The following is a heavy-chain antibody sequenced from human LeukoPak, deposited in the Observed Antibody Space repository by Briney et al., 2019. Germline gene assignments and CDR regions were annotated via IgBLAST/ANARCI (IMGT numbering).Heavy chain of an antibody. CDR2: ISGSGGRT. Sequence: GGSLRLSCAASGFTFSSYAMSWVRQAPGKGLEWVSAISGSGGRTYYADSVKGRFTISRDNSKNTLYLQMNSLRAEDTAVYYCAKERDYGDEPNEYFQHWGQGTLVTVSS. J-gene: IGHJ1*01. CDR3: AKERDYGDEPNEYFQH. CDR1: GFTFSSYA. V-gene: IGHV3-23*01. D-gene: IGHD4-17*01.